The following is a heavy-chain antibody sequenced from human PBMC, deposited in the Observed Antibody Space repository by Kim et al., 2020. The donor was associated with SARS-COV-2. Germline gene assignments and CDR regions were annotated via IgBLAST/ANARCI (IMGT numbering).Heavy chain of an antibody. V-gene: IGHV4-39*01. CDR3: ARQSVVVVPDGFDY. D-gene: IGHD2-2*01. CDR1: GGSISSSSYY. Sequence: SETLSLTCTVSGGSISSSSYYWGWIRQPPGKGLEWIGSIYYSGSTYYNPSLKSRVTISVDTSKNQFSLKLSSVTAADTAVYYCARQSVVVVPDGFDYWGQGTLVTVSS. J-gene: IGHJ4*02. CDR2: IYYSGST.